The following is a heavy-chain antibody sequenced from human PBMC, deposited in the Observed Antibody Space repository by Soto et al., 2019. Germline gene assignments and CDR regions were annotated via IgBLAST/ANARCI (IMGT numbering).Heavy chain of an antibody. CDR2: INPSGGST. Sequence: ASVKVSCNASGYTFTSYYMHWVRQAPGQGLEWMGIINPSGGSTSYAQKFQGRVTMTRDTSTSTVYMELSSLRSEDTAVYYCARDRGIAAAGKPVGYYYYYMDGWGKGTTVTVSS. CDR1: GYTFTSYY. CDR3: ARDRGIAAAGKPVGYYYYYMDG. J-gene: IGHJ6*03. V-gene: IGHV1-46*03. D-gene: IGHD6-13*01.